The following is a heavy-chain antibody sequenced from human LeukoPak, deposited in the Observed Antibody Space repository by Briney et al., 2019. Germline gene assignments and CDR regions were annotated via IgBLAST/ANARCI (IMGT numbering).Heavy chain of an antibody. CDR2: IYYSGST. Sequence: SQTLSLTCTVSGGSISSGSYYWSWIRQPPGKGLEWIGYIYYSGSTNYNPSLKSRVTISVDTSKNQFSLKLSSVTAADTAVYYCARLPDCGGDCYYPNYFDYWGQGTLVTVSS. V-gene: IGHV4-61*01. CDR3: ARLPDCGGDCYYPNYFDY. D-gene: IGHD2-21*02. J-gene: IGHJ4*02. CDR1: GGSISSGSYY.